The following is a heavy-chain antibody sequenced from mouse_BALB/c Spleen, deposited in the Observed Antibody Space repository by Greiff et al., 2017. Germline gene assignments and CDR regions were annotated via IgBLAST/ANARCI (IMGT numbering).Heavy chain of an antibody. D-gene: IGHD1-1*02. J-gene: IGHJ4*01. V-gene: IGHV3-6*02. Sequence: EVQLQQSGPGLVKPSQSLSLTCSVTGYSITSGYYWNWIRQFPGNKLEWMGYISYDGSNNYNPSLKNRISITRDTSKNQFFLKLNSVTTEDTATYYCAREGDYGSYYYAMDYWGQGTSVTVSS. CDR3: AREGDYGSYYYAMDY. CDR1: GYSITSGYY. CDR2: ISYDGSN.